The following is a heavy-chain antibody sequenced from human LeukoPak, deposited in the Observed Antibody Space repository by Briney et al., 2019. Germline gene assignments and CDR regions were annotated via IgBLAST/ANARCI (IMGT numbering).Heavy chain of an antibody. D-gene: IGHD4-23*01. J-gene: IGHJ4*02. CDR3: ARDYGGSSPFDY. CDR2: IYYIGST. Sequence: SETLSLTCTVSGGSIGSYYWSWIRQPPGKGLEWIGYIYYIGSTNYNPSLKSRVTISVDTSKNQFSLKLSSVTAADTAVYYCARDYGGSSPFDYWGQGTLVTVSS. CDR1: GGSIGSYY. V-gene: IGHV4-59*01.